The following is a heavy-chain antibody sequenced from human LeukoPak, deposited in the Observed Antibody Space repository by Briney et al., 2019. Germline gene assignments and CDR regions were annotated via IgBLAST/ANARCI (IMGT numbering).Heavy chain of an antibody. V-gene: IGHV1-2*02. CDR2: INPQSGGT. D-gene: IGHD2-15*01. J-gene: IGHJ6*03. CDR3: ARGVVAATFYYYMDV. Sequence: ASVKVSCKASGYTFTGYYMHWVRQAPGQGLELMGRINPQSGGTNYAQKFQGRVTMTRDTSISTAYMDLSRLRSDDTAVYYCARGVVAATFYYYMDVWGKGTTVTVSS. CDR1: GYTFTGYY.